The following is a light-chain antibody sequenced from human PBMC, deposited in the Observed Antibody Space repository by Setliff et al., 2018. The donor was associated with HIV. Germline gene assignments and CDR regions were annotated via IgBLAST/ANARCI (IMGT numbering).Light chain of an antibody. Sequence: QCALTQPASVSGSPGQSITISCSGTNSDIGSHDYVSWYQQHPGEAPKLIIFSVTYRPSGVSDRFSGSKSGNTASLTISGLQPEDEADYYCASHRDTNTLEVFGTGTKGTVL. CDR1: NSDIGSHDY. V-gene: IGLV2-14*03. CDR2: SVT. CDR3: ASHRDTNTLEV. J-gene: IGLJ1*01.